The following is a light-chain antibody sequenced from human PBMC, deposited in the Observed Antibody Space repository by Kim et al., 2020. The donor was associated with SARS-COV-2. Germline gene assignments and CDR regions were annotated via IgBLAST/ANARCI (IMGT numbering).Light chain of an antibody. Sequence: SASVGDRVTITGRDIQSIRPWLAWYQQRPGKTPKLLIFTASNLQTGVPSRFSGGGSGTEFTLTINSLQPEDFATYYCQQYKNFPYNFGQGTKLEI. V-gene: IGKV1-5*03. J-gene: IGKJ2*01. CDR2: TAS. CDR3: QQYKNFPYN. CDR1: QSIRPW.